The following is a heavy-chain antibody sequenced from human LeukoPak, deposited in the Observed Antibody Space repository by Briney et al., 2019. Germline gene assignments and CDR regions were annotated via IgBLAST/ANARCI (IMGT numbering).Heavy chain of an antibody. Sequence: ASVKVSCKASGYIFSNHYIHWVRQAPGQGLEWMGVINPNGISTNYEQMLQGRVTITRDTSTNTDYMKLSSLISEDTAVYFCASEIPQTGYYNYWGQGTLVTASS. CDR1: GYIFSNHY. CDR2: INPNGIST. J-gene: IGHJ4*02. V-gene: IGHV1-46*04. CDR3: ASEIPQTGYYNY. D-gene: IGHD3-9*01.